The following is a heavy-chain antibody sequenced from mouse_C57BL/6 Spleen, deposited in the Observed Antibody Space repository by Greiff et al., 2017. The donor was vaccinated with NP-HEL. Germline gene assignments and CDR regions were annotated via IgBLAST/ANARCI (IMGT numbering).Heavy chain of an antibody. CDR2: IYPRSGNT. Sequence: VKLMESGAELARPGASVKLSCKASGYTFTSYGISWVKQRTGQGLEWIGEIYPRSGNTYYNEKFKGKATLTADKSSSTAYMELRSLTSEDSAVYFCARWRYYGSRLVAMDYWGQGTSVTVSS. CDR1: GYTFTSYG. D-gene: IGHD1-1*01. V-gene: IGHV1-81*01. J-gene: IGHJ4*01. CDR3: ARWRYYGSRLVAMDY.